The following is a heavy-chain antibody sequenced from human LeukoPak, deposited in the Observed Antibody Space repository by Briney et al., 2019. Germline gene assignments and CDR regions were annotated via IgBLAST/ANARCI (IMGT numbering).Heavy chain of an antibody. CDR1: GDSISSNSAA. V-gene: IGHV6-1*01. CDR2: TYYRSKWYD. CDR3: ARGGRGITVALFHF. Sequence: SQTLSLTCAISGDSISSNSAAWNWIRQSPSRGLEWLGRTYYRSKWYDDYAASVRGRMIINPDTSKNEFSLHLNSVTPEDTAVYYCARGGRGITVALFHFWGQGTLVIVSS. D-gene: IGHD6-19*01. J-gene: IGHJ4*02.